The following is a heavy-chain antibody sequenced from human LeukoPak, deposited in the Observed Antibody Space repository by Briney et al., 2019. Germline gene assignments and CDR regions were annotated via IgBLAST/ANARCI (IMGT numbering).Heavy chain of an antibody. D-gene: IGHD6-19*01. J-gene: IGHJ6*02. CDR3: ATAATIAVARYYGMDV. Sequence: SVKVSCKASGGTFSSYAISWVRQAPGQGLEWMGGIIPIFGTANYAQKFQGRVTMTEDTSTDTAYMELSSLRSEDTAVYYCATAATIAVARYYGMDVWGQGTTVTVSS. V-gene: IGHV1-69*06. CDR2: IIPIFGTA. CDR1: GGTFSSYA.